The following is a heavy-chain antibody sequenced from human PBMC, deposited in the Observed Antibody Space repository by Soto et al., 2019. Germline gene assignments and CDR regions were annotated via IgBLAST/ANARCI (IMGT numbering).Heavy chain of an antibody. CDR3: AKGSYSGRYSDFDY. CDR2: ISSDGSNK. D-gene: IGHD1-26*01. V-gene: IGHV3-30*18. CDR1: GFTFSTYG. J-gene: IGHJ4*02. Sequence: VQLVESGGGLVKPGGSLRLSCAASGFTFSTYGMYWVRHAPGKGLEWVAAISSDGSNKYYADSVKGRFTISRDNSKNTLYLQMNSLRAEDTAVYYCAKGSYSGRYSDFDYWGQGTLVTVSS.